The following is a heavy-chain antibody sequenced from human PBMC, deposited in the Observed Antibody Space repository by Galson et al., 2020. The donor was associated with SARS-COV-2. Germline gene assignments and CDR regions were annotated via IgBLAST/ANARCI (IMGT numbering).Heavy chain of an antibody. CDR1: EFTFSSYG. D-gene: IGHD2-21*01. V-gene: IGHV3-30*18. Sequence: GGSLRLSCAASEFTFSSYGMHWVRQAPGKGLEWVEVISYDGSNKYYADSVKGRFTISRDNSKNTLYLQMNSLRAEDTAVYYCAKDLFGVFNWYFDLWGRGTLVTVSS. CDR3: AKDLFGVFNWYFDL. CDR2: ISYDGSNK. J-gene: IGHJ2*01.